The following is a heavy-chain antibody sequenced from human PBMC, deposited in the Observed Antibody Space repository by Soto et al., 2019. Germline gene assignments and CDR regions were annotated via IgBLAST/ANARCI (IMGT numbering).Heavy chain of an antibody. CDR1: GYTFTSYA. D-gene: IGHD6-13*01. J-gene: IGHJ5*02. Sequence: ASVKVSCKASGYTFTSYAMHWVRQAPGQRLEWMGWINAANGNTKYSQKFQGRVTITRDTSASTAYMELSSLRSEDTAVYYCAREQKSSSWYRGGQANWFDPWGQGTLVTVSS. CDR2: INAANGNT. CDR3: AREQKSSSWYRGGQANWFDP. V-gene: IGHV1-3*01.